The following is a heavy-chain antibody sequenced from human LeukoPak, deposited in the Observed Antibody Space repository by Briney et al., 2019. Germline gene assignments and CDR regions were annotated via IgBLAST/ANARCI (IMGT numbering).Heavy chain of an antibody. Sequence: GGSLRLSCAASGFTFSSYAMHWVRQAPGKGLEWVSFVRSDGGEKYYADSVKGRFAISRDNSKNTLYLQMNSLRLEDTAIYYCAKDQAGGWGQGTLVTVSS. V-gene: IGHV3-30*02. CDR2: VRSDGGEK. CDR1: GFTFSSYA. CDR3: AKDQAGG. D-gene: IGHD4-23*01. J-gene: IGHJ4*02.